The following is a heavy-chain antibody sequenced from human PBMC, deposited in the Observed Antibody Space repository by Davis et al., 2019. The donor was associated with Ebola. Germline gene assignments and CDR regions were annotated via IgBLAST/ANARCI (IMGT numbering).Heavy chain of an antibody. J-gene: IGHJ5*02. Sequence: SETLSLTCTVAGGSISSSRYYWGWIRQPPGKGLEWIGSIYSSGSTYYNPSLKSRVTISVDTSKNQFSLKLSSVTAADTAVYYCARDQGLGWFDPWGQGILVTVSS. V-gene: IGHV4-39*07. CDR1: GGSISSSRYY. CDR3: ARDQGLGWFDP. CDR2: IYSSGST.